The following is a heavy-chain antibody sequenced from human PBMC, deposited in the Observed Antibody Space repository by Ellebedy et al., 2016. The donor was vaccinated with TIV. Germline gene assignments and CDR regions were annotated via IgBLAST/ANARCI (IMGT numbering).Heavy chain of an antibody. Sequence: SETLSLTXAVYGGSFSGYYWSWIRQPPGKGLEWIGEINHSGSTNYNPSLKSRVTISVDTSKNQFSLKLSSVTAADTAVYYCARGNSGSPRRHFDPWGQGTLVTVSS. V-gene: IGHV4-34*01. CDR1: GGSFSGYY. CDR3: ARGNSGSPRRHFDP. CDR2: INHSGST. D-gene: IGHD1-26*01. J-gene: IGHJ5*02.